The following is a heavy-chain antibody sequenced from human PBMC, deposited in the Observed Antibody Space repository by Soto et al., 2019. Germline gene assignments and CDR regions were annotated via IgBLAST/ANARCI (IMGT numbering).Heavy chain of an antibody. D-gene: IGHD3-3*01. CDR1: GGPISSGEYY. V-gene: IGHV4-30-4*01. J-gene: IGHJ6*02. CDR3: ARTSLTIFGPSKVYYGMGG. Sequence: SETLALPCTVSGGPISSGEYYWTWIRQPPGKGLEWIGYISYSGSTHYSPSLKSRVSITVDTSKNQFSLNLASVSAEDTAVYYCARTSLTIFGPSKVYYGMGGWGLGTTV. CDR2: ISYSGST.